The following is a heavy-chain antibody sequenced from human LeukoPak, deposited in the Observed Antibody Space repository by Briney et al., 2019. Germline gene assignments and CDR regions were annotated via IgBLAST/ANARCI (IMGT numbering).Heavy chain of an antibody. CDR2: ISGSGGST. CDR1: RFTFSSYA. D-gene: IGHD6-19*01. CDR3: AKGLYSSGWFRGDFDY. Sequence: PGGSLRLSCAASRFTFSSYAMSWVRQAPGKGLEWVSAISGSGGSTYYADSVKGRFTISRDNSKNTLYLQMNSLRAEDTAVYYCAKGLYSSGWFRGDFDYWGQGTLVTVSS. V-gene: IGHV3-23*01. J-gene: IGHJ4*02.